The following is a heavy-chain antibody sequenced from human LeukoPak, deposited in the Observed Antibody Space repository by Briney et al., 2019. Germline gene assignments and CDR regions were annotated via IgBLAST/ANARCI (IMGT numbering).Heavy chain of an antibody. D-gene: IGHD3-22*01. CDR2: IKSKTDGGTT. CDR1: GFTFSDAW. J-gene: IGHJ4*02. V-gene: IGHV3-15*01. CDR3: ARYYGDSGSQYYFDY. Sequence: GGSLILSCAASGFTFSDAWMSWVRQAPGKGLEWVGRIKSKTDGGTTDYAAPVKGRFTISRDDSKNTLYLQMNSLKIEDTAVYYCARYYGDSGSQYYFDYWGQGTLVTVSS.